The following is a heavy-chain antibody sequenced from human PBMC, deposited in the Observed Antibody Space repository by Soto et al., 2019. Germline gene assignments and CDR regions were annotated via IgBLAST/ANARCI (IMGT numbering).Heavy chain of an antibody. J-gene: IGHJ3*02. CDR1: GGSISGDH. CDR2: VSSSGST. D-gene: IGHD3-22*01. Sequence: PSETLSLTCTVSGGSISGDHWNWIRQPPGKGLEWIAYVSSSGSTKYNPSLKSRVTISIDTTKNQFSLRLSSVTAADTAVYYCASGFYHSRGYSEAFDIWAKGTKVTVS. CDR3: ASGFYHSRGYSEAFDI. V-gene: IGHV4-59*01.